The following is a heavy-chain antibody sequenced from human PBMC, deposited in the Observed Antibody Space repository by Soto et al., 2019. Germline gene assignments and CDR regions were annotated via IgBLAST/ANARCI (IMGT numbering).Heavy chain of an antibody. CDR2: IDWDDDK. J-gene: IGHJ4*02. D-gene: IGHD4-4*01. CDR3: ARILYSTEGHYFDY. CDR1: GFSLSTSGMC. V-gene: IGHV2-70*01. Sequence: SGPTLVNPTQTLTLTCTFSGFSLSTSGMCVSWIRQPPGKALEWLALIDWDDDKYYSTSLKTRLTISKDTSKNQVALTMTNMDPVDTATYYCARILYSTEGHYFDYWGQGTLVTVSS.